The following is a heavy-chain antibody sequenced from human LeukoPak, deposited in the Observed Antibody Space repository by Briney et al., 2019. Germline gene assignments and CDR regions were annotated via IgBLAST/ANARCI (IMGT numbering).Heavy chain of an antibody. CDR1: GYTFTSYG. D-gene: IGHD3-10*01. V-gene: IGHV1-18*01. CDR2: ISAYNGNT. CDR3: ARLRRWFGEVGNDY. Sequence: GASVKVSCKASGYTFTSYGISWVRQAPGQGLEWMGWISAYNGNTNYAQKLQGRVTMTTDTSTSTAYMELSSLRSEDTAVYYCARLRRWFGEVGNDYWGQGTLVTVSS. J-gene: IGHJ4*02.